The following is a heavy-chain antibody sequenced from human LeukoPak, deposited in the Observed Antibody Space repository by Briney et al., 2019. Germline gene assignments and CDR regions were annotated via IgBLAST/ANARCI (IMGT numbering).Heavy chain of an antibody. D-gene: IGHD6-13*01. CDR3: ARDNIDSSSWSNWFDP. CDR1: GGSFSGYY. V-gene: IGHV4-34*01. Sequence: SETLSLTCAVYGGSFSGYYWSWIRQPPGKGLEWIGEINHSGSTNYNPSLKSRVTISVDTSKNQFSLKLSSVTAADTAVYYCARDNIDSSSWSNWFDPWGQGTLVTVSS. CDR2: INHSGST. J-gene: IGHJ5*02.